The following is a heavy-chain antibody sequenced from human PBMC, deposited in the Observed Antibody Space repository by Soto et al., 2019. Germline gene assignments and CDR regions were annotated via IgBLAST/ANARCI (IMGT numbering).Heavy chain of an antibody. J-gene: IGHJ6*02. CDR3: ARETIVVAPGDYYDGMHV. CDR1: GYTFTKYY. Sequence: ASVKVSCTASGYTFTKYYIHWVRQAPGQGPEWMGVVNPSGGTTTYAQKFQGRVTMTSDTSTSTVYMELSSLRYEDTAVYYCARETIVVAPGDYYDGMHVWGQGTTVTVPS. V-gene: IGHV1-46*01. CDR2: VNPSGGTT. D-gene: IGHD2-2*01.